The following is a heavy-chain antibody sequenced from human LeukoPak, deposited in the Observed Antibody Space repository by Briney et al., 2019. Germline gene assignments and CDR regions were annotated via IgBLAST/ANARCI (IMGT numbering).Heavy chain of an antibody. Sequence: EASVKVSCKASGGTFSSYAISWVRQAPGQGLEWMGGIIPIFGTANYAQKFQGRVTITADESTSTAYMELSSLRSEDTAVYYCASPSVAMIVVAKNAFDIWGQGTMVTVSS. V-gene: IGHV1-69*13. CDR2: IIPIFGTA. J-gene: IGHJ3*02. D-gene: IGHD3-22*01. CDR3: ASPSVAMIVVAKNAFDI. CDR1: GGTFSSYA.